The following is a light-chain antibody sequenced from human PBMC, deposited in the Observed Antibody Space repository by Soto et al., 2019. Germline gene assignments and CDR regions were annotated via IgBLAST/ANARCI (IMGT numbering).Light chain of an antibody. CDR1: SNDIDAYDY. V-gene: IGLV2-14*03. CDR2: DVN. J-gene: IGLJ2*01. CDR3: SSYTNANTLT. Sequence: QSALTQPASVSGSPGQSVTISCTGTSNDIDAYDYVSWYQQVPGKAPKLLIFDVNYRPSEISRRFSGSKSGNSASLTSSALQPADEADYYCSSYTNANTLTFGGGTKLTVL.